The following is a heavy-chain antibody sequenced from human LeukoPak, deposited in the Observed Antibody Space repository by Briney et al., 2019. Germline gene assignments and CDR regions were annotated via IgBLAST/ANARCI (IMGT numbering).Heavy chain of an antibody. CDR2: IYYSGST. J-gene: IGHJ4*02. V-gene: IGHV4-39*07. Sequence: SETLSLTCTVSGGSISSSSYYWGWIRQLPGKGLEWIGSIYYSGSTYYNPSLKSRVTISVDTSKNQFSLKLSSVTAADTAVYYCARMTGIAAAGTEVSQYFDYWGQGTLVTVSS. CDR3: ARMTGIAAAGTEVSQYFDY. D-gene: IGHD6-13*01. CDR1: GGSISSSSYY.